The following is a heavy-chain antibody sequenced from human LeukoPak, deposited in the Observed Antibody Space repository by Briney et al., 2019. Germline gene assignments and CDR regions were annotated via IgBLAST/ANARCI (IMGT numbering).Heavy chain of an antibody. CDR3: AKKGSGVFVRPPQCLFDY. D-gene: IGHD3-10*01. CDR1: GFTFSNYA. Sequence: HPGGSLRLSCAASGFTFSNYAMSWVRPAPGKGLEWVSGLSGSGGNTSYADSVKGRFTISRDNSKNTLYLQMNSLRAGVTAVYYCAKKGSGVFVRPPQCLFDYWGQGTLVTVSS. V-gene: IGHV3-23*01. CDR2: LSGSGGNT. J-gene: IGHJ4*02.